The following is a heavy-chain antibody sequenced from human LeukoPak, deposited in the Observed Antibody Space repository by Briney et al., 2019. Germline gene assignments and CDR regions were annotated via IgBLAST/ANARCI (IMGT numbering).Heavy chain of an antibody. CDR1: GYTFTGYY. V-gene: IGHV1-2*02. D-gene: IGHD3-22*01. J-gene: IGHJ4*02. CDR3: ARGVATYYYDSSGTLWDY. CDR2: INPNSGGT. Sequence: ASVKVSCKASGYTFTGYYMHWVRQAPGQGLEWMGWINPNSGGTNYAQKFQGRVTMTRDTSISTAYMEPSRLRSDDTAVYYCARGVATYYYDSSGTLWDYWGQGTLVTVSS.